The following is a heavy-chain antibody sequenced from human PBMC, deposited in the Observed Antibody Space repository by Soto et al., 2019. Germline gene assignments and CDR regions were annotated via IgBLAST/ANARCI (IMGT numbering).Heavy chain of an antibody. CDR1: GDSVSSNSAA. D-gene: IGHD6-19*01. V-gene: IGHV6-1*01. Sequence: QTLSLTFAISGDSVSSNSAAWNWIRQSPSRGLEWLGRTYYRSKWYNEYAQSVKSRITINPDTSKNQFSLQVNSVTPEDTAVYYGARAEGWFYDWGQGTLVSVSA. CDR2: TYYRSKWYN. J-gene: IGHJ4*02. CDR3: ARAEGWFYD.